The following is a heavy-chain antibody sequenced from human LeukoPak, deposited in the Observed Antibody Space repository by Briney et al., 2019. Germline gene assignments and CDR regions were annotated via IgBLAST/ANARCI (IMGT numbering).Heavy chain of an antibody. CDR2: IYTSGST. V-gene: IGHV4-4*07. J-gene: IGHJ4*02. Sequence: SETLSLTCTVSGGSISSYYWSWIRQPAGKGLEWIGRIYTSGSTNYNPSLKSRVTISVDKSKNQFSLKLSSVTAADTAVYYCARGGYDSSGYYNYFDYCGQGTLVTVSS. D-gene: IGHD3-22*01. CDR1: GGSISSYY. CDR3: ARGGYDSSGYYNYFDY.